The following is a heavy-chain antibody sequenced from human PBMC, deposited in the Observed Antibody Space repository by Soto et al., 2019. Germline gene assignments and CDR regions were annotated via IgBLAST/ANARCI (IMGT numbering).Heavy chain of an antibody. V-gene: IGHV3-23*01. Sequence: EVQLLESGGGLVQPGGSLRLSCAASGFTFNNYAMTWVRQAPGKGLEWVSAISGGGDTTSYADPVKGRFTVSRDGSKNTLYLQVSSLRAEDTALYYCAKGRGGSGSLTPRVDFWGQGTLVTVCS. CDR2: ISGGGDTT. D-gene: IGHD3-10*01. CDR1: GFTFNNYA. J-gene: IGHJ4*02. CDR3: AKGRGGSGSLTPRVDF.